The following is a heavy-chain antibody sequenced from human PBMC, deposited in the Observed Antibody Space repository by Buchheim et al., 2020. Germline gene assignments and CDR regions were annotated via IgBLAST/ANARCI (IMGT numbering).Heavy chain of an antibody. CDR1: GYTFTSYD. Sequence: QVQLVQSEAEVKKPGASVKVSCKASGYTFTSYDINWVRQAPGQGLEWMGWMNPNSGNTGYAQKFQGRITMTRNISISTAYMELSNLRSEDTAVYYCARGPGCIRTSCPYYFDYWGQGTL. CDR3: ARGPGCIRTSCPYYFDY. V-gene: IGHV1-8*01. D-gene: IGHD2-2*01. CDR2: MNPNSGNT. J-gene: IGHJ4*02.